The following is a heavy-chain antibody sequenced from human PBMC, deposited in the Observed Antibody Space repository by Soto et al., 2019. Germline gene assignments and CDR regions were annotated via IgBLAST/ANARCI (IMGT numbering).Heavy chain of an antibody. CDR2: IYYSGST. CDR1: GGSISSYY. CDR3: ARERVYDILTGYSKYYFDY. V-gene: IGHV4-59*01. J-gene: IGHJ4*02. Sequence: SETLSLTCTVSGGSISSYYWSWIRQPPGKGLEWIGYIYYSGSTNYNPSLKSRVTISVDTSKSQFSLKLSSVTAADTAVYYCARERVYDILTGYSKYYFDYWGQGTLVTVSS. D-gene: IGHD3-9*01.